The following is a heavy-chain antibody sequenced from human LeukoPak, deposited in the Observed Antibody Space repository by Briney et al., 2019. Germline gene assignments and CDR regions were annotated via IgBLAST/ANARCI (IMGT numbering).Heavy chain of an antibody. CDR2: IRSKAYGGTT. CDR3: TREGYDILTGAPDAFDI. D-gene: IGHD3-9*01. CDR1: GFTFGDYA. J-gene: IGHJ3*02. Sequence: GGSLRLSCTASGFTFGDYAMSWFRQAPGKGLEWVGFIRSKAYGGTTEYAASVKGRFTISRDDSKSIAYLQMNSLKTEDTAVYYCTREGYDILTGAPDAFDIWGQGTMVTVSS. V-gene: IGHV3-49*03.